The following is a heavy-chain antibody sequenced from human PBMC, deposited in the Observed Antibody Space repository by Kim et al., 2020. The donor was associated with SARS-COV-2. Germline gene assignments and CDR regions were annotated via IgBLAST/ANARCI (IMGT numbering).Heavy chain of an antibody. CDR2: ISGSGGST. J-gene: IGHJ1*01. D-gene: IGHD3-10*01. CDR1: GFTFSSYA. V-gene: IGHV3-23*01. CDR3: AKGGSLWFGELLGYFQH. Sequence: GGSLRLSCAASGFTFSSYAMSWVRQAPGKGLEWVSAISGSGGSTYYADSVKGRFTISRDNSKNTLYLQMNSLRAEDTAVYYCAKGGSLWFGELLGYFQHWGQGTLVTVSS.